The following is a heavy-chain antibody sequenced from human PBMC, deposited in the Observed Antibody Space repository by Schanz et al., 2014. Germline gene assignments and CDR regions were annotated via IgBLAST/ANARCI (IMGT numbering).Heavy chain of an antibody. CDR2: IDPNGGGA. CDR3: ARDPHGKNSGDFDY. V-gene: IGHV1-2*02. Sequence: QVQLVQSGAEVKKPGASVKVSCKASGYTFIDYYMHWVRQAPGQGLEWVGWIDPNGGGANHAQMLQGRVTMTRDTSISTAYMELSGLTSDDTAVYFCARDPHGKNSGDFDYWGQGTLVTVSS. CDR1: GYTFIDYY. D-gene: IGHD2-21*01. J-gene: IGHJ4*02.